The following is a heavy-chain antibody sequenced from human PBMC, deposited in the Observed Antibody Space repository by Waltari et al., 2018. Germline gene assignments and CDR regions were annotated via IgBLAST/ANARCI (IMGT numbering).Heavy chain of an antibody. V-gene: IGHV1-8*01. Sequence: QVQLVQSGPEVKQPGASVKVCCEASGYIFTDYDIKWVRQAPGQGFEWMGWMNPNSGNTGYAQKFQGRVTMTMNTPTSRAYIELRDLRSDDTAVYYCTRRREFFGPDYWGQGSLVTVSA. CDR3: TRRREFFGPDY. CDR2: MNPNSGNT. CDR1: GYIFTDYD. D-gene: IGHD3-3*01. J-gene: IGHJ4*02.